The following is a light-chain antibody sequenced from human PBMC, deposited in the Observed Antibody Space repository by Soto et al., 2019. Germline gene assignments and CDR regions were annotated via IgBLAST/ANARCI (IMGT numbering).Light chain of an antibody. J-gene: IGLJ1*01. CDR2: QGT. V-gene: IGLV3-1*01. CDR1: KLGDKY. Sequence: SYELTQPPSVSVSPGQTASITCSGDKLGDKYACWYQQKPGQSPVLVIYQGTKRPSGIPERFSGSNSGNTATLTISGTQAMDEADYYCQAWDSSTLVFGTGTKVTVL. CDR3: QAWDSSTLV.